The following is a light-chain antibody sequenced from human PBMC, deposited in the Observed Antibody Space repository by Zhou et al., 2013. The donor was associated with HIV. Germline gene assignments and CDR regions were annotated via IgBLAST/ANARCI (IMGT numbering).Light chain of an antibody. CDR3: QQYNAWPFT. CDR2: GAS. CDR1: QSVNSN. J-gene: IGKJ3*01. V-gene: IGKV3-15*01. Sequence: EIVMTQSPGTLSVSPGERATLTCRASQSVNSNLAWYQQKPGQAPRLLIYGASTRATGIPARISGSGSGTDFTLTISSLQSEDYAVYYCQQYNAWPFTFGPGTIVDVK.